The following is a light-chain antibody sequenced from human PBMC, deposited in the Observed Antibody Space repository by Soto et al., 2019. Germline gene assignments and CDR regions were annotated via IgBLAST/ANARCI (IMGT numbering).Light chain of an antibody. J-gene: IGLJ1*01. CDR2: AVS. CDR3: CSYPSRTTYV. CDR1: ASDVCGYNY. V-gene: IGLV2-14*01. Sequence: QALLTQPASVSASPGQPITISCTGTASDVCGYNYVSWYQQHPGKAPKIMIHAVSNRPSGISSRFSGSRSGGTASLTIYGLQSEDEADYFCCSYPSRTTYVFGNGTKVTVL.